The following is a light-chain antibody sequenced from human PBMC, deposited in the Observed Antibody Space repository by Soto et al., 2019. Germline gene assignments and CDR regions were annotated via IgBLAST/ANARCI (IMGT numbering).Light chain of an antibody. J-gene: IGLJ2*01. CDR1: SSNVGAGYD. Sequence: QSVLTQPHSVSGAPGQRVTISCTGRSSNVGAGYDVHWYQQLPGTAPKLLIYGNTNRPSGVPDRCSGSKSGTSASLAITGLQAEDEADYYCQSYDSSLSGSVVFGGGTKLTVL. CDR3: QSYDSSLSGSVV. V-gene: IGLV1-40*01. CDR2: GNT.